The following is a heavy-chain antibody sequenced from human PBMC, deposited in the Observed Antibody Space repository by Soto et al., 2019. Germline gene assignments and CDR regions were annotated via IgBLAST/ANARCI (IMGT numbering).Heavy chain of an antibody. CDR3: AHSVVAGLGYYFDY. D-gene: IGHD6-19*01. Sequence: SGPTLVNPIQTLTLTCTFSGFSLSSTRVAVGWIRQPPGKALEWLALIYWDDDKRYSPFLKSRLTITKDTSKNQVVLTMTNMDPLDTATYYCAHSVVAGLGYYFDYWGQGTLVTVSS. V-gene: IGHV2-5*02. CDR1: GFSLSSTRVA. CDR2: IYWDDDK. J-gene: IGHJ4*02.